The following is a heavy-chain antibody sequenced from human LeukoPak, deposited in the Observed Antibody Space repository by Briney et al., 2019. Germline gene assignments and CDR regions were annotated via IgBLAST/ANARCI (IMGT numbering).Heavy chain of an antibody. CDR3: ARDFYTSYYHSNGDDFDY. CDR1: GFTFSSYI. CDR2: ITSSNYI. Sequence: GGSLRLSCAASGFTFSSYIMNWVRQAPGKGLEWVSSITSSNYIYQADSAKGRFSISRDNAKNTVYLQMNSLRVEDTAVYYCARDFYTSYYHSNGDDFDYWGQGTLVTVSS. J-gene: IGHJ4*02. V-gene: IGHV3-21*01. D-gene: IGHD3-22*01.